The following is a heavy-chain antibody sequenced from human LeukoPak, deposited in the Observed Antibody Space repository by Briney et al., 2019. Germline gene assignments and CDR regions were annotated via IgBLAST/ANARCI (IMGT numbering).Heavy chain of an antibody. J-gene: IGHJ4*02. CDR3: ARDPSSVTLYFFDY. Sequence: ASVKISCKASGYTFRGNYIHWLRQAPGQGLDWMGWIDANNGDTKSAQKFQGRVTMSRDTSISTAYMDLSSLSPDDAAVYYCARDPSSVTLYFFDYWGQGTLVTVSS. D-gene: IGHD4-11*01. CDR2: IDANNGDT. V-gene: IGHV1-2*02. CDR1: GYTFRGNY.